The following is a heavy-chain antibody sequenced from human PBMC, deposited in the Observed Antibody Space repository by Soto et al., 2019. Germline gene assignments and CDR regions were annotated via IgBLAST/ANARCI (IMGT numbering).Heavy chain of an antibody. Sequence: QVQLVQTGAEVKRPGSSVKVSCKASGGKFSTFAINWVRQAPGHGLGWMGGIIPLFGEANYARKFQGRVTLAADESTTTAFMELSRLRSDDTAVYYCARVVYSDGLTDDYVNWPPILWGQGTRITVTS. J-gene: IGHJ4*02. V-gene: IGHV1-69*01. CDR1: GGKFSTFA. CDR2: IIPLFGEA. CDR3: ARVVYSDGLTDDYVNWPPIL. D-gene: IGHD1-1*01.